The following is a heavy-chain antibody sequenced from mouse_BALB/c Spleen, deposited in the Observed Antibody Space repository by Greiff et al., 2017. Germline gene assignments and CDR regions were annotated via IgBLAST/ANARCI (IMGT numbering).Heavy chain of an antibody. J-gene: IGHJ2*01. CDR1: GYTFTSYW. V-gene: IGHV1-7*01. CDR3: ARGLPLQYYFDY. D-gene: IGHD5-5*01. Sequence: QVQLQQSGAELAKPGASVKMSCKASGYTFTSYWMHWVKQRPGQGLEWIGYINPSTGYTEYNQKFKDKATLTADKSSSTAYMQLSSLTSEDSAVYYCARGLPLQYYFDYWGQGTTLTVSS. CDR2: INPSTGYT.